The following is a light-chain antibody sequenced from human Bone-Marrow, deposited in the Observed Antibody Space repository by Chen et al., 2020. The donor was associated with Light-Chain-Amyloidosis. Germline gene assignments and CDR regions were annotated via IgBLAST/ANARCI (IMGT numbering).Light chain of an antibody. J-gene: IGLJ3*02. Sequence: QSALTQPRSVSGSPGQSVTISCTGTSSDVGGYNYVSWYQQHPGKAPKLMIYDVSKRPSGVPDRVSGSKAGSTASLTSSGLQAEDEADYYCCSYAGSYTWVFGGGTKLTVL. CDR3: CSYAGSYTWV. CDR1: SSDVGGYNY. V-gene: IGLV2-11*01. CDR2: DVS.